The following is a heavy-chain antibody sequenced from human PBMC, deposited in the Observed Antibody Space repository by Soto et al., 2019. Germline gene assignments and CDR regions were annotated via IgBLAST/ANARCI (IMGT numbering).Heavy chain of an antibody. D-gene: IGHD1-26*01. Sequence: QVRLQESGPGLVKPSETLSLSCLVSGDSVGNGPYYWSWIRQSPGEGLEWTAYIYYSGSTNVNPSLDSRVNISIDMSKNQFGLELRSVTAVDAAVYFCARVGSSCHSGGCYYYYGLGVWGQGTTVAISS. V-gene: IGHV4-61*01. CDR1: GDSVGNGPYY. CDR3: ARVGSSCHSGGCYYYYGLGV. CDR2: IYYSGST. J-gene: IGHJ6*02.